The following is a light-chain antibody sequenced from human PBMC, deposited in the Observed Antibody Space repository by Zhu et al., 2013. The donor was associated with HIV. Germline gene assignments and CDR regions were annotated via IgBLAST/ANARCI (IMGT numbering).Light chain of an antibody. J-gene: IGLJ3*02. CDR1: SSDVGSYNL. CDR3: CSYADNNTPWV. CDR2: EDN. V-gene: IGLV2-23*01. Sequence: QSALTQPASVSGSPGQSITISCTGTSSDVGSYNLVSWYQQLPGKAPKLMIYEDNRRPSGVSNRFSGSKSGNTASLTISGLQAEDEADYYCCSYADNNTPWVFGGGTKLTVL.